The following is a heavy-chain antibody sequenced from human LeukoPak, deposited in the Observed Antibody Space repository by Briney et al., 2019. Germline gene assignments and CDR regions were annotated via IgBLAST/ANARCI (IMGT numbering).Heavy chain of an antibody. CDR3: ARGPHPPHYYYGSGSYYNGDY. CDR1: GFTFSSYS. J-gene: IGHJ4*02. Sequence: GGSLRLSCAASGFTFSSYSMNWVRQAPGKGLEWVSYISSSSSTIYYADSVKGRLTISRDNAKNSLYLQMNSLRDEDTAVYYCARGPHPPHYYYGSGSYYNGDYWGQGTLVTVSS. D-gene: IGHD3-10*01. CDR2: ISSSSSTI. V-gene: IGHV3-48*02.